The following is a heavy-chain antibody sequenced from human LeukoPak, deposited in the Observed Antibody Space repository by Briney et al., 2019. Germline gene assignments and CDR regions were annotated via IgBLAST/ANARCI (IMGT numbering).Heavy chain of an antibody. CDR3: AKGTDPWNYRYYYYYMDV. Sequence: GGSLRLSCAASGFTFSSYAMSWVRQAPGKGLEWVSAISCSGGSTYYTDSVKGRFTISRDNSNNTLYLQINSLRAENTAVYYCAKGTDPWNYRYYYYYMDVWGKGTTVTVSS. V-gene: IGHV3-23*01. CDR2: ISCSGGST. D-gene: IGHD1-7*01. CDR1: GFTFSSYA. J-gene: IGHJ6*03.